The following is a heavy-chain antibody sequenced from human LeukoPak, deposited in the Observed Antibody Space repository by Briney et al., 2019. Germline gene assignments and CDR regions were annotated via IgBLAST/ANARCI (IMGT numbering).Heavy chain of an antibody. CDR3: ARSRSVAAAGTGGY. J-gene: IGHJ4*02. CDR2: MNPNSGNT. D-gene: IGHD6-13*01. CDR1: GYTFTSYD. Sequence: ASVKVSCKASGYTFTSYDINWVRQATGQWLEWMGWMNPNSGNTGYAQKFQGRVTMTRNTSISTAYMELSSLRSEDTAVYYCARSRSVAAAGTGGYWGQGTLVTVSS. V-gene: IGHV1-8*01.